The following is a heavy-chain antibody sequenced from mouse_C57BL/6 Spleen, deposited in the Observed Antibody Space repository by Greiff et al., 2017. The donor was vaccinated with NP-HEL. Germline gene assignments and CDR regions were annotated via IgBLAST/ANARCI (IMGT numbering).Heavy chain of an antibody. CDR2: IYPGDGDT. V-gene: IGHV1-82*01. J-gene: IGHJ2*01. CDR1: GYAFSSSW. CDR3: ARKKDLDY. Sequence: VKLMESGPELVKPGASVKISCKASGYAFSSSWMNWVKQRPGKGLEWIGRIYPGDGDTNYNGKFKGKATLTADKSSSTAYMQLSSLTSEDSAVYFCARKKDLDYWCQGTTLTVSS.